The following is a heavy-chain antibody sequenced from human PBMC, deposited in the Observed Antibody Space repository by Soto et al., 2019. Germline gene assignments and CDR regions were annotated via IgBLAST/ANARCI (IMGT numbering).Heavy chain of an antibody. J-gene: IGHJ4*02. CDR1: GFTFSSYV. CDR3: AKDPRSYGSGTYYCDY. V-gene: IGHV3-23*01. CDR2: ISGSGGST. Sequence: EVQLLESGGGLVQPGGSLRLSCATSGFTFSSYVMTWVRQAPGKGLEWVSGISGSGGSTYYADSLKGRFTISRDNSKNTLYLQMNSLRAEDTAVYYCAKDPRSYGSGTYYCDYWGQGTLVTVSS. D-gene: IGHD3-10*01.